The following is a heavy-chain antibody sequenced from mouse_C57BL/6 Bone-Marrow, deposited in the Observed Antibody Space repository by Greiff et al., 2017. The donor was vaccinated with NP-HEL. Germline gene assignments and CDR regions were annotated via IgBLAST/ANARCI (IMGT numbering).Heavy chain of an antibody. Sequence: EVQLQQSGAELVRPGASVKLSCTASGFNIKDDYMHWVKQRPEQGLEWIGWIDPENGDTEYAPKFQGKATITADTSSNTAYLQLSSLTSEDTAVDYCTTWRSFDYWGQGTTLTVSS. J-gene: IGHJ2*01. CDR3: TTWRSFDY. V-gene: IGHV14-4*01. CDR1: GFNIKDDY. CDR2: IDPENGDT.